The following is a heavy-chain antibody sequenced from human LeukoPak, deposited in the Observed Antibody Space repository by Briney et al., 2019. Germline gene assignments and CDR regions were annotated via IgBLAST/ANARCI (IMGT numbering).Heavy chain of an antibody. D-gene: IGHD3-22*01. CDR3: ARVYYYDSSGYSLDY. CDR2: IKSDGSST. V-gene: IGHV3-74*01. CDR1: GFTFSSYW. J-gene: IGHJ4*02. Sequence: GESLKISCAASGFTFSSYWMHWVRQAPGKGLVWVSRIKSDGSSTRYADSVKGRFTISRDNAKDTLYLQMNSLRAEDTAVYYCARVYYYDSSGYSLDYWGQGTLVTVSS.